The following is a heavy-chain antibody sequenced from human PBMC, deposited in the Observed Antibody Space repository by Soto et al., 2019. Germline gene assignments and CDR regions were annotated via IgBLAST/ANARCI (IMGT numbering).Heavy chain of an antibody. CDR2: INHSGST. D-gene: IGHD5-18*01. J-gene: IGHJ6*02. CDR3: VRGGYSYGYYYYYGMDV. Sequence: SETLSLTGAVYGGSFSGYYWSWIRQPPGKGLEWIGEINHSGSTNYNPSLKSRVTISVDTSKNQFSLKLSSVTAADTAVYYCVRGGYSYGYYYYYGMDVWGQGTTVTVSS. V-gene: IGHV4-34*01. CDR1: GGSFSGYY.